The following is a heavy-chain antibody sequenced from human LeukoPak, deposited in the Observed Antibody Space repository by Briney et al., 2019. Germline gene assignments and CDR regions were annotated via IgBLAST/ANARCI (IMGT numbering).Heavy chain of an antibody. CDR2: LYISGST. Sequence: PSETLSLTCTVSGASISSYYYNWIRQTAGRGLEWIGRLYISGSTDYNPSLKTRAIISVDTSMNQFSLRLSSVTAADTGVYFCARDLSGSLYFDDWGQGVLLTVSS. J-gene: IGHJ4*02. V-gene: IGHV4-4*07. D-gene: IGHD3-10*01. CDR3: ARDLSGSLYFDD. CDR1: GASISSYY.